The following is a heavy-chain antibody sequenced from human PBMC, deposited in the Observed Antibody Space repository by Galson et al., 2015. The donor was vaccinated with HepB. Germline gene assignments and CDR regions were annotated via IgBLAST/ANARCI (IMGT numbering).Heavy chain of an antibody. CDR1: GFTFSSYG. Sequence: SLRLSCAASGFTFSSYGMHWVRQAPGKGLEWVAVIWYDGSNKYYADSVKGRFTISRDNSKNTLYLQMNSLRAEDTAVYYCARAKNFAGDSSGYSYWYFDLWGRGTLVTVSS. D-gene: IGHD3-22*01. CDR3: ARAKNFAGDSSGYSYWYFDL. CDR2: IWYDGSNK. V-gene: IGHV3-33*08. J-gene: IGHJ2*01.